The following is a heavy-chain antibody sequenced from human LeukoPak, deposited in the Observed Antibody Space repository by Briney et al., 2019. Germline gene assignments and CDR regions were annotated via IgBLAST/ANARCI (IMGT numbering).Heavy chain of an antibody. J-gene: IGHJ6*02. CDR2: IHYSGST. CDR3: ARTYYDFWSGYEYYYYGMDV. CDR1: GGSISSYY. D-gene: IGHD3-3*01. Sequence: PSETLSLTCTVSGGSISSYYWSWIRQPPGKGLEWIGYIHYSGSTNYNPSLKSRVTISVDTSKNQFSLKLSSVTAADTAVYYCARTYYDFWSGYEYYYYGMDVWGQGTTVTVSS. V-gene: IGHV4-59*08.